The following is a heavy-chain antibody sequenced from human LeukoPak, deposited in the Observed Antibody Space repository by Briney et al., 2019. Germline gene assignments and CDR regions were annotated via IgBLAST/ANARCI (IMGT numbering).Heavy chain of an antibody. V-gene: IGHV3-66*02. CDR3: ARDHYDSSGYYYGNLDY. CDR1: GFTVSSNY. Sequence: SGGSLRLSCAASGFTVSSNYMSWVRQAPGKGLEWVSVIYSGGSTYYADSVRGRFTISRDNSKNTLYLQMNSLRAEDTAVYYCARDHYDSSGYYYGNLDYWGQGTLVTVSS. D-gene: IGHD3-22*01. CDR2: IYSGGST. J-gene: IGHJ4*02.